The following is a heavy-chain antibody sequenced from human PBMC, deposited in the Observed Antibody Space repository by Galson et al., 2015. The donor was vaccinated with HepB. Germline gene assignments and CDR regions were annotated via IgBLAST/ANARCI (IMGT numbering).Heavy chain of an antibody. D-gene: IGHD6-13*01. Sequence: SLRLSCAASGFTFSVPAIHWVRQASGKGPEWVGRIRSKASDYATAYAASLKGRFTISRDDSKNTAYLHMNSLKTEDTAVYYCLRLGDLSGYSSSWGQGTLVTVSS. J-gene: IGHJ4*02. V-gene: IGHV3-73*01. CDR3: LRLGDLSGYSSS. CDR2: IRSKASDYAT. CDR1: GFTFSVPA.